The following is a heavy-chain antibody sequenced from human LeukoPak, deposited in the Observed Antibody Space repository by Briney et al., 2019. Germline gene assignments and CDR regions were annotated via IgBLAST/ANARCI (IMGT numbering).Heavy chain of an antibody. CDR2: ISYDGSNK. J-gene: IGHJ4*02. CDR3: AKDLTAVAGTEGGY. V-gene: IGHV3-30*18. CDR1: GFTFRNYG. D-gene: IGHD6-19*01. Sequence: PERSLRLSCAASGFTFRNYGMHWVRQAPGKGLEWVAVISYDGSNKYYADSVKGRFTISRDNSKNTLYVQMNSLRAEDTAVYYCAKDLTAVAGTEGGYWGQGTLVTVSS.